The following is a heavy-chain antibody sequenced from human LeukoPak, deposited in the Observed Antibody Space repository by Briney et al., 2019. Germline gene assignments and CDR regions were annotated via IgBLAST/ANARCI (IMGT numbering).Heavy chain of an antibody. J-gene: IGHJ4*02. CDR1: GYTFSVYY. V-gene: IGHV1-2*02. CDR3: ARDLGFDS. CDR2: INPNTGGT. Sequence: ASVKVSCKTSGYTFSVYYIQWVRQAPGLGLEWMGWINPNTGGTNYAQKFQGRVTMTRDTSISTAYMEVTRLKSDDTAIYNCARDLGFDSWGQGTLVTVSS. D-gene: IGHD3-16*01.